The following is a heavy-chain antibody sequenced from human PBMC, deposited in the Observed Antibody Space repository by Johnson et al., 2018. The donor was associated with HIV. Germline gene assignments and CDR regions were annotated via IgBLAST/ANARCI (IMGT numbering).Heavy chain of an antibody. CDR1: GFTFDDYG. V-gene: IGHV3-49*03. CDR3: TRTYRLSGGDDAFDI. D-gene: IGHD3-10*02. Sequence: EVQLVESGGSVVRRGGSLRLSCAASGFTFDDYGMSWFRQAPGKGLEWVGFIRSEAYGGTTDYAASVKGRVTISRDDSESIAYLEMNSLKTEDTAVYYCTRTYRLSGGDDAFDIWGQGTMVTVSS. CDR2: IRSEAYGGTT. J-gene: IGHJ3*02.